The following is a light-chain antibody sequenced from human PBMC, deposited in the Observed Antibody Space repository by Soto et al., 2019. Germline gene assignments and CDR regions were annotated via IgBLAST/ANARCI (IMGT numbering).Light chain of an antibody. J-gene: IGKJ4*01. CDR1: QSVTSN. Sequence: EIVMTQSPATLSVSPGERATLSCRASQSVTSNLAWYQQKPGQAPRLLIYGASTRATGIPARFSGSGSGTEFTLTISRLEPEDFAVYYCQQYGSSPFGGGTKVEIK. CDR3: QQYGSSP. CDR2: GAS. V-gene: IGKV3-15*01.